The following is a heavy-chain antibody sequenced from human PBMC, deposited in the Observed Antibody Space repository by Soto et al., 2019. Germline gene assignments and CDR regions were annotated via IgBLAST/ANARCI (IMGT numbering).Heavy chain of an antibody. D-gene: IGHD3-22*01. Sequence: ASVRVSCKASGYTFTSYGISWVRQAPGQGLEWMGWISAYNGNTNYAQKLQGRVTMTTDTSTSTAYMELRSLRSDDTAVYYCARTYYYDSSGYYFYNWFDPWGQGTLVTVSS. CDR1: GYTFTSYG. V-gene: IGHV1-18*01. CDR2: ISAYNGNT. CDR3: ARTYYYDSSGYYFYNWFDP. J-gene: IGHJ5*02.